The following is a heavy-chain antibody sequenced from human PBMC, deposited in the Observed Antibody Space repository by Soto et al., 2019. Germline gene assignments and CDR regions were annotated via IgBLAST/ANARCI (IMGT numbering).Heavy chain of an antibody. J-gene: IGHJ3*02. CDR1: GGSISSYY. Sequence: PSETLSLTCTVSGGSISSYYWSWIRQPPGKGLELIGYIYYSGSTNYNPSLKSRVTISVDTSKNQFSLKLSSVTAADTAVYYCARGRRAYDAFDIWGQGTMVTVSS. V-gene: IGHV4-59*01. CDR2: IYYSGST. CDR3: ARGRRAYDAFDI.